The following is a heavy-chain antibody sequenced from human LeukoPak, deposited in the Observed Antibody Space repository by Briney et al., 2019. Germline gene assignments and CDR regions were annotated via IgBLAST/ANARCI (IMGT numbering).Heavy chain of an antibody. Sequence: ASVKVSCKASGYTFTKYAMNWLRQAPGQRPEWMGWISTGTGNPTYAQGFTGRFVFSLDTSVSTAYLEITSLKAEDTAVYYCTRDFYNSGSSLLDYWGQGTLVTVSP. CDR1: GYTFTKYA. CDR2: ISTGTGNP. D-gene: IGHD3-10*01. J-gene: IGHJ4*02. CDR3: TRDFYNSGSSLLDY. V-gene: IGHV7-4-1*02.